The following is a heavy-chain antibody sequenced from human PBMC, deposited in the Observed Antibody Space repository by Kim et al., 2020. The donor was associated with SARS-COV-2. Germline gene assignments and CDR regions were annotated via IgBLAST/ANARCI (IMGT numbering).Heavy chain of an antibody. Sequence: ASVKVSCKASGYTFTSYTIHWVRQAPGQRFEWMGWISPGFENAKYSQNFQGRVTFTRDTSASTVSMELSSLRSEDTAVYFCARGWGSTWPNISYWGTGTL. CDR3: ARGWGSTWPNISY. CDR2: ISPGFENA. CDR1: GYTFTSYT. D-gene: IGHD6-13*01. J-gene: IGHJ4*02. V-gene: IGHV1-3*01.